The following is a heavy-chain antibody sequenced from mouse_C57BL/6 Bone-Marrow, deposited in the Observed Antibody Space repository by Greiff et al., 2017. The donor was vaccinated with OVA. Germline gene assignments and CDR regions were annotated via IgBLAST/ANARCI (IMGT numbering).Heavy chain of an antibody. CDR1: GYTFTSYG. CDR2: IYPRSGNT. CDR3: ARNDNSNYYFDY. D-gene: IGHD2-5*01. V-gene: IGHV1-81*01. Sequence: VQLQQSGAELARPGASVKLSCKASGYTFTSYGISWVKQRTGQGLEWIGEIYPRSGNTYYNEKFKGKAKLTADKSSSTAYMELSSLTSEDSAGYFCARNDNSNYYFDYWGQGTTLTVSS. J-gene: IGHJ2*01.